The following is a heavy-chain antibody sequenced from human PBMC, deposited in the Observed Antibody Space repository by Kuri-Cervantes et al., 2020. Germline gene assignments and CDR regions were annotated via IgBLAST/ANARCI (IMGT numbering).Heavy chain of an antibody. CDR2: IYTSGST. CDR1: GGSVSSYY. V-gene: IGHV4-4*07. Sequence: SETLSLTCTVSGGSVSSYYWSWIRQPAGKGLEWIGRIYTSGSTNYNPSLKSRVTTSVDTSKNQFSLKLSSVTAADTAVYYCAGGHPYYDFWSGYRYYYYYGMDVWGQGTTVTVSS. D-gene: IGHD3-3*01. CDR3: AGGHPYYDFWSGYRYYYYYGMDV. J-gene: IGHJ6*02.